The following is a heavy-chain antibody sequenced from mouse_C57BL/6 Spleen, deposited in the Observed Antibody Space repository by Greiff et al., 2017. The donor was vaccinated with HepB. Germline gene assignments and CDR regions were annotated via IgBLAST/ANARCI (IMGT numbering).Heavy chain of an antibody. CDR3: IPGPFAY. Sequence: VQLQQSGAELVRPGASVTPPCPAPASHIKHYYMHWVKQRPEQGLEWIGRIDPEDGDTEYAPKFQGKATMTADTSSNTAYLQLSSLTSEDTAVYYCIPGPFAYWGQGTLVTVSA. J-gene: IGHJ3*01. D-gene: IGHD5-1-1*01. CDR2: IDPEDGDT. CDR1: ASHIKHYY. V-gene: IGHV14-1*01.